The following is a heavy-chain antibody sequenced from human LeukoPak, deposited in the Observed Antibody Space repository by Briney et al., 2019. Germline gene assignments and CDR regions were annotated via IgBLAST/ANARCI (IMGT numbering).Heavy chain of an antibody. Sequence: SETLSLTCTVSGGSISSSSYYWGWIRQPPGKGLEWIGSIYYSGSTYYNPSLKSRVTMSVDTSKNQFSLKLSSVTAADTAVYYCARVHYYDSSGLTVYAFDIWGQGTMVTVSS. CDR1: GGSISSSSYY. V-gene: IGHV4-39*07. CDR2: IYYSGST. D-gene: IGHD3-22*01. J-gene: IGHJ3*02. CDR3: ARVHYYDSSGLTVYAFDI.